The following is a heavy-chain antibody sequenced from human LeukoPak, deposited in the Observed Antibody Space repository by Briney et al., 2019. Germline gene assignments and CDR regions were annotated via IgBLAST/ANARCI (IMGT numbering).Heavy chain of an antibody. CDR1: GGSISSGSYY. Sequence: SETLSLTCTVSGGSISSGSYYWSWIRQPAGKGLEWIGRIYTSGSTNYNPSLKSRVTISVDTPKNQFSLKLSSVTAADTAVYYCARTGHYYGSGSYNNWFDPWGQGTLVTVSS. CDR3: ARTGHYYGSGSYNNWFDP. D-gene: IGHD3-10*01. V-gene: IGHV4-61*02. CDR2: IYTSGST. J-gene: IGHJ5*02.